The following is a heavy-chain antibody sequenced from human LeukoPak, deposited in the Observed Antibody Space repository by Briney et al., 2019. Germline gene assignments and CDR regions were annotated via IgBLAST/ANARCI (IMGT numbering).Heavy chain of an antibody. D-gene: IGHD5/OR15-5a*01. CDR2: MNIDGSEK. CDR1: GFTFSSYW. CDR3: ANVFYYGMEV. V-gene: IGHV3-7*01. J-gene: IGHJ6*02. Sequence: GGSLRLSCAASGFTFSSYWMGWVRQAPGKRLEWVANMNIDGSEKYYVDSVKGRFTISRDNVKNSLYLQMNSLRAEDTAVYYCANVFYYGMEVWGQGTTVTVSS.